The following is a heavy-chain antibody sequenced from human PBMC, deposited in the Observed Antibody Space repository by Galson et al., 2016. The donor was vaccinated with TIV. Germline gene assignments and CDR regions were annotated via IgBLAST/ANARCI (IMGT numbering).Heavy chain of an antibody. CDR3: AREDHQYGSGWYNYYHYYGMDI. CDR1: GFAFRSSA. Sequence: SLRLSCAASGFAFRSSAMYWVRQAPGKGLQCVAIISYDGNYKYYADSVKGRFTISRGNSMSRLYLQMNGLTPADTALYYCAREDHQYGSGWYNYYHYYGMDIWGQGTTVTVS. V-gene: IGHV3-30*04. D-gene: IGHD6-19*01. J-gene: IGHJ6*02. CDR2: ISYDGNYK.